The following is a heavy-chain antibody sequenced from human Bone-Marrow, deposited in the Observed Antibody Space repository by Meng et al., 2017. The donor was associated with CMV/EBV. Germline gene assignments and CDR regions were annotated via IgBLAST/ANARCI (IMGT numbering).Heavy chain of an antibody. V-gene: IGHV3-21*01. CDR2: ISSSSSYI. CDR1: GFTFSSYS. J-gene: IGHJ4*02. CDR3: ARSRKLVRADY. Sequence: GESLKISCAASGFTFSSYSMNWVRQAPGKGLEWVSSISSSSSYIYYADSVKGRFTISRDNAKNSLYLQMNSLRAEDTAVYYCARSRKLVRADYWGQGTLVTVSS. D-gene: IGHD6-6*01.